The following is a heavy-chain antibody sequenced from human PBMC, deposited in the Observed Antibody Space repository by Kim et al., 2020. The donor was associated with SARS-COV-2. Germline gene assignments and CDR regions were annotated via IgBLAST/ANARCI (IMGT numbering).Heavy chain of an antibody. Sequence: GGSLRLSCAASGFSFSDYDMNWVRQAPGRGLEWLAYISRSGITIHYADSVKGRFTISKNDAKNSLYLQMNSLTAEDTAIYNCVRDGVGLPHDLWGQGTLVTVSS. CDR2: ISRSGITI. J-gene: IGHJ5*02. D-gene: IGHD1-26*01. V-gene: IGHV3-48*01. CDR1: GFSFSDYD. CDR3: VRDGVGLPHDL.